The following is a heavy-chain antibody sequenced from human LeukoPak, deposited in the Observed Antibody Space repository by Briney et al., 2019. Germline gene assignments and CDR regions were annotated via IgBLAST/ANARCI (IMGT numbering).Heavy chain of an antibody. CDR2: TYYRSKWYN. Sequence: SQTLSLTCAISGDSVSSNSAAWNWIRQSPSRGLEWLGRTYYRSKWYNDYAVSVKSRITINPDTSKNQFSLKLSSVTAADTAVYYCARQGEYSYGFDYWGQGTLVTVSS. CDR3: ARQGEYSYGFDY. D-gene: IGHD5-18*01. J-gene: IGHJ4*02. V-gene: IGHV6-1*01. CDR1: GDSVSSNSAA.